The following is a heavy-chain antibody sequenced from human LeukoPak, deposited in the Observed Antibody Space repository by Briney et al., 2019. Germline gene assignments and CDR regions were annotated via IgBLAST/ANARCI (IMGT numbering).Heavy chain of an antibody. CDR1: GGSISSYY. CDR3: ARADYSSSWSHYYYMDV. J-gene: IGHJ6*03. D-gene: IGHD6-13*01. Sequence: SETLSLTCTVSGGSISSYYWSWIRQPAGKGLEWIGRIYTSGSTNYNPSLKSRVTMSVDTSKNQFSLKLSSVTAADTAVYYCARADYSSSWSHYYYMDVWGKGTTVTVSS. CDR2: IYTSGST. V-gene: IGHV4-4*07.